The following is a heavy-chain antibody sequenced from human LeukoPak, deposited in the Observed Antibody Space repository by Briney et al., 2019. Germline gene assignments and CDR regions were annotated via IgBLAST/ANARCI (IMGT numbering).Heavy chain of an antibody. V-gene: IGHV4-59*08. CDR1: GGSIRSDF. CDR2: VYYSGST. D-gene: IGHD1-26*01. Sequence: SETLSLTCTVSGGSIRSDFWSWIRQPPGKGLEWIGYVYYSGSTNYSPSLNSRVTISIDTSKNQFSLKLSSVTAADTAVYYCARGRGGAQFDYWGQGTLVTVSS. CDR3: ARGRGGAQFDY. J-gene: IGHJ4*02.